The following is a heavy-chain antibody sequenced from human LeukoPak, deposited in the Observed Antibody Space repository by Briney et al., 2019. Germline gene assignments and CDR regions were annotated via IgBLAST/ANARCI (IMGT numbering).Heavy chain of an antibody. V-gene: IGHV1-8*01. D-gene: IGHD2-21*01. CDR3: ARRSLKLWRSELSLRY. Sequence: ASVKVSCKASGYTFTSYDINWVRQATGQGLEWMGWMNPNSGNTGYAQKFQGRVTMTRNTSISTAYMELSSLRSEDTAVYYCARRSLKLWRSELSLRYWGQGTLVTVSS. CDR1: GYTFTSYD. J-gene: IGHJ4*02. CDR2: MNPNSGNT.